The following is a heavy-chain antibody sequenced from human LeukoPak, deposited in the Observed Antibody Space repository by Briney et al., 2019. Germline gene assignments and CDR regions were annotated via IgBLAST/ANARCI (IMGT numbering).Heavy chain of an antibody. CDR2: IYYSGST. Sequence: SSETLSLTCTVSGGSISSYCWSWIRQPPGKGLEWIGYIYYSGSTNYNPSLKSRVTISVDTSKNQFSLKLTSVTAADTAVYYCARLGIGVVPSAMLGDYYFDYWGQGTLVTVSS. V-gene: IGHV4-59*08. D-gene: IGHD2-2*01. J-gene: IGHJ4*02. CDR3: ARLGIGVVPSAMLGDYYFDY. CDR1: GGSISSYC.